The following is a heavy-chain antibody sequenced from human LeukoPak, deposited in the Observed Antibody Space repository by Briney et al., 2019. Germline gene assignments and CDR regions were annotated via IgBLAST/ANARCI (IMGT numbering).Heavy chain of an antibody. CDR2: MNPNSGNT. CDR1: GYTFTTYN. J-gene: IGHJ6*03. V-gene: IGHV1-8*02. Sequence: ASVKVSCKASGYTFTTYNINWVRQAPGQGLEWMGWMNPNSGNTGYAQKFQGRVTMTRNTSISTAYMELSSLRSEDTAVYYCARGPIVGAIYYYYYMDVWGKGTTVTVSS. D-gene: IGHD1-26*01. CDR3: ARGPIVGAIYYYYYMDV.